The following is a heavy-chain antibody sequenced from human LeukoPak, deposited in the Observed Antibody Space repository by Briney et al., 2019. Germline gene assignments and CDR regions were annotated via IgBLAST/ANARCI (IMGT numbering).Heavy chain of an antibody. CDR2: SSAFNGNT. Sequence: EASVKVSCKASGYTFSKYGVSWVRQAPGEGLEWLGWSSAFNGNTNYAQKFLGRVTMTTDISTNTAYMELRSLRSDDTAVYYCARDAPPNFDWGQGTLVTVSS. CDR1: GYTFSKYG. CDR3: ARDAPPNFD. D-gene: IGHD3-9*01. V-gene: IGHV1-18*01. J-gene: IGHJ4*02.